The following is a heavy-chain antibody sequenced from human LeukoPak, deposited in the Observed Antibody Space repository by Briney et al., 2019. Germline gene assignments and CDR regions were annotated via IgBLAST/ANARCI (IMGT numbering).Heavy chain of an antibody. CDR1: GITFSSYA. V-gene: IGHV3-23*01. J-gene: IGHJ4*02. CDR3: AMSGYDM. D-gene: IGHD5-12*01. CDR2: ISTSGGNT. Sequence: PGGSLRLSCAASGITFSSYAMSWVRQAPGKGLEWVSAISTSGGNTYYADSVKGRFTISRDNSRNTLYLQMNSLRADDTAVYYCAMSGYDMRGQGTLVTVSS.